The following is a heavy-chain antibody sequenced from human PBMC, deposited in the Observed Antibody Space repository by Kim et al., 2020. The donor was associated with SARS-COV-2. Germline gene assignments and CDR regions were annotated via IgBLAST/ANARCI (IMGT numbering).Heavy chain of an antibody. V-gene: IGHV3-21*01. CDR1: GFTFSSYS. Sequence: GGSLRLSCAASGFTFSSYSMNWVRQAPGKGLEWVSSISSSSSYIYYADSVKGRFTISRDNAKNSLYLQMNSLRAEDTAVYYCASPMVAATLALHWGQGTLVTVSS. D-gene: IGHD2-15*01. CDR3: ASPMVAATLALH. CDR2: ISSSSSYI. J-gene: IGHJ4*02.